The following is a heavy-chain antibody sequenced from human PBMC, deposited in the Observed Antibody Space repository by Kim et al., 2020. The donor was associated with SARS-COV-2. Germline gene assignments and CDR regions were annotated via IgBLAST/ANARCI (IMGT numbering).Heavy chain of an antibody. CDR1: GFTFSNYW. CDR3: TRVLVWLLFDY. D-gene: IGHD3-3*01. CDR2: INYDGSTT. Sequence: GGSLRLSCAASGFTFSNYWMHWVRQAPGKGLVWVSRINYDGSTTIYADSVKGRFTISRDNAKNTLYLQMNSLRAEDTAVYYCTRVLVWLLFDYWGQGTLVTVSS. V-gene: IGHV3-74*01. J-gene: IGHJ4*02.